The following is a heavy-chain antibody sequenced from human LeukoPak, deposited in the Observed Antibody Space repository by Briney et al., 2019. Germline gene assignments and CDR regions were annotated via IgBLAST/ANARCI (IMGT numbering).Heavy chain of an antibody. Sequence: ASVKVSCKASGYTFTGYYMHWVRQAPGQGLEWMGWINPNSGGTNYAQKFQGRVTMTRATSISTAYMELSRLRSDDTAVYYCARALSLPQDSSGWYAFDYWGQGTLVTVSS. V-gene: IGHV1-2*02. J-gene: IGHJ4*02. D-gene: IGHD6-19*01. CDR2: INPNSGGT. CDR1: GYTFTGYY. CDR3: ARALSLPQDSSGWYAFDY.